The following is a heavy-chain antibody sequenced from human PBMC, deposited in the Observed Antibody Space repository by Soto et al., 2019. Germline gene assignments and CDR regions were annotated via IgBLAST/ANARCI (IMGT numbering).Heavy chain of an antibody. CDR2: INSDGSST. D-gene: IGHD6-19*01. V-gene: IGHV3-74*01. CDR3: ASPYMYSSGLYFYGMDV. Sequence: EVQLVESGGGLVQPGGSLRLSCAASGFTFSSYWMHWVRQAPGKGLVWVSRINSDGSSTSYADSVKGRFTISRDNAKNTVYLQMSSLRAEDTAVYYCASPYMYSSGLYFYGMDVWGQGTTVTVSS. CDR1: GFTFSSYW. J-gene: IGHJ6*02.